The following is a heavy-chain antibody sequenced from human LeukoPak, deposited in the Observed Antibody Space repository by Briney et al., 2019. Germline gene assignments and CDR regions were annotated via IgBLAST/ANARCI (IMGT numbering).Heavy chain of an antibody. J-gene: IGHJ5*02. V-gene: IGHV1-2*02. CDR1: GYTFTGYY. CDR2: INPNSGGT. D-gene: IGHD3-22*01. Sequence: APVKVSCKASGYTFTGYYMHWVRRAPGQGLEWMVWINPNSGGTNYAQKFQGRVTMTRDTSISTAYMELSRLRSDDTAVYYCARVHYDSSGYSYWFDPWGQGTLVTVSS. CDR3: ARVHYDSSGYSYWFDP.